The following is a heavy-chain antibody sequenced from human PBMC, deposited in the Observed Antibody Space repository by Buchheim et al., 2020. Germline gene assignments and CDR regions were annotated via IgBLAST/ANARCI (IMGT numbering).Heavy chain of an antibody. D-gene: IGHD3-3*01. J-gene: IGHJ4*02. CDR1: GFTFSRYW. V-gene: IGHV3-7*01. Sequence: EVQLVESGGGLVQPGGSLRLSCAGSGFTFSRYWMSWVRQAPGKGPEWVANIRQDGNDKYYVDSVKGRFTISRDNAKKSLFLQMNSLRVEDTAVYYCARDYDFWSGHPQPFDSWGQGTL. CDR3: ARDYDFWSGHPQPFDS. CDR2: IRQDGNDK.